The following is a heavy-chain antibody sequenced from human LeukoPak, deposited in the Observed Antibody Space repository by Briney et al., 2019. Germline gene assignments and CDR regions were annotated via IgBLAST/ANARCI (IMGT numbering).Heavy chain of an antibody. Sequence: GGSLRLSCAASGFTFSSYWMSWVRQAPGKGLEWVAVISYDGSTKYYADSVKGRFTISRDNSKNMLYLQMNSLRAEDTAVYYCAREWELVYWGQGTLVTVSS. D-gene: IGHD1-26*01. CDR2: ISYDGSTK. J-gene: IGHJ4*02. V-gene: IGHV3-30-3*01. CDR3: AREWELVY. CDR1: GFTFSSYW.